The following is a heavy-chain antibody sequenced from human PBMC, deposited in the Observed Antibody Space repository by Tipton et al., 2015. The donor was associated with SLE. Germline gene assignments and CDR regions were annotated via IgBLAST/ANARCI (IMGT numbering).Heavy chain of an antibody. Sequence: LRLSCAVYGGSFSGYYWSWIRQPPGKGLEWIGEINHSGSTNYNPSLKSRVTISVDTSKNQFSLKLSSVTAADTAVYYCARTPGNCYYMDVWGKGTTVTVSS. CDR1: GGSFSGYY. CDR3: ARTPGNCYYMDV. V-gene: IGHV4-34*01. CDR2: INHSGST. J-gene: IGHJ6*03. D-gene: IGHD2-15*01.